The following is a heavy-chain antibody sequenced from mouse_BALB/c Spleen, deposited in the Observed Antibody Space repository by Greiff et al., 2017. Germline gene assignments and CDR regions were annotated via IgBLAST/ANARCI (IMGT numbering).Heavy chain of an antibody. V-gene: IGHV3-2*02. Sequence: EVQLQQSGPGLVKPSQSLSLTCTVTGYSITSDYAWNWIRQFPGNKLEWMGYISYSGSTSYNPSLKSRISITRDTSKNQFFLQLNSVTTEDTATYYCARWGYGYYFDYWGQGTTLTVSS. J-gene: IGHJ2*01. CDR3: ARWGYGYYFDY. D-gene: IGHD1-2*01. CDR1: GYSITSDYA. CDR2: ISYSGST.